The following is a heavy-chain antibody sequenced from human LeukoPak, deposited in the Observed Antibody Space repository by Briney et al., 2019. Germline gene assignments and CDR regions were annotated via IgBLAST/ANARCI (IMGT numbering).Heavy chain of an antibody. CDR3: ARHVGEGSSTGFDY. CDR1: GGSISSYY. D-gene: IGHD1-26*01. CDR2: IYYSGST. V-gene: IGHV4-59*08. J-gene: IGHJ4*02. Sequence: PSETLSLTCTVSGGSISSYYWSWIRQPPGKGLEWIGYIYYSGSTNYNPSLKSRVTISVDTSKNQFSLNLRSVTAADTAVYYCARHVGEGSSTGFDYWGQGTLVTVSS.